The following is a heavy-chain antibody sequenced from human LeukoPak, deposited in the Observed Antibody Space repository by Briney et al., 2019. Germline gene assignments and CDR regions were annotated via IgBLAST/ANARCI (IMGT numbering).Heavy chain of an antibody. J-gene: IGHJ3*02. V-gene: IGHV3-64*01. D-gene: IGHD5/OR15-5a*01. Sequence: GGSLRLSCAASGFTFSSYAMHWVRQAPGKGLEYVSAISSNGGSTYYANSVKGRFTISRDNSKNTLYLQMGSLRAEDMAAYYCARFYRDTSMDVYPDDAFDIWGQGTMVTVSS. CDR1: GFTFSSYA. CDR2: ISSNGGST. CDR3: ARFYRDTSMDVYPDDAFDI.